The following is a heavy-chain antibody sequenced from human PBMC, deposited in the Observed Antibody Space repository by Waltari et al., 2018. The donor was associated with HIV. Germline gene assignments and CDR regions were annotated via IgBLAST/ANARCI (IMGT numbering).Heavy chain of an antibody. J-gene: IGHJ4*02. D-gene: IGHD2-15*01. CDR1: GVAFSRYW. CDR2: INENGDEK. Sequence: EVQLAESGGGLVQPGGSLNVYGEVSGVAFSRYWMSWVRQAPGKGPEWVANINENGDEKYHVDSMKGRFVISRDNTKQSLYLEMKNLRVEDTAVYYCVRGSGSFWGQGTLVTVSS. CDR3: VRGSGSF. V-gene: IGHV3-7*04.